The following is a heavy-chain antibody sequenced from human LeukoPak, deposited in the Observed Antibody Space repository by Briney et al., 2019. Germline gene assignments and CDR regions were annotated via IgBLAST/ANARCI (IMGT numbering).Heavy chain of an antibody. Sequence: PGGSLRLSCAASGFTFSSYGMHWVRQAPGKGLEWVAFIRYDGSNKYYADSVKGRFTISRDNSKNTLYLQMNSLRAEDTAVYYCAKAADIVVVPAVYIRGYAFDIWGQGTMVTVSS. D-gene: IGHD2-2*01. J-gene: IGHJ3*02. V-gene: IGHV3-30*02. CDR1: GFTFSSYG. CDR2: IRYDGSNK. CDR3: AKAADIVVVPAVYIRGYAFDI.